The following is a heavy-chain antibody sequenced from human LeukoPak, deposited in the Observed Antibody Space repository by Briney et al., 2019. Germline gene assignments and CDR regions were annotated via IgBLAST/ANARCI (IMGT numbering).Heavy chain of an antibody. CDR3: ARGASGWYSPFDY. Sequence: PGGSLRLSCAASGFTFSSYAMSWVRQAPGKGLEWVSVIYSGGSTYYADSVKGRFTISRDNSKNTLYLQMNSLRAEDTAVYYCARGASGWYSPFDYWGQGTLVTVSS. CDR1: GFTFSSYA. V-gene: IGHV3-66*01. CDR2: IYSGGST. J-gene: IGHJ4*02. D-gene: IGHD2-15*01.